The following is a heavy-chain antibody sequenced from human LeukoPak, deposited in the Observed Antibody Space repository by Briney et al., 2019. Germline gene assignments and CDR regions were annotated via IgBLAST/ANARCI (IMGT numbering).Heavy chain of an antibody. Sequence: GSLRLSCAASGFTFSSYWMHWVRQAPGKGLVWVSRINSDGSRISYADSVKGRFTISRDNAKNTLYLQMNSLRAEDTAVYYCASPQYGDYEFWYSDLWGRGTLVTVSS. J-gene: IGHJ2*01. D-gene: IGHD4-17*01. CDR1: GFTFSSYW. V-gene: IGHV3-74*01. CDR2: INSDGSRI. CDR3: ASPQYGDYEFWYSDL.